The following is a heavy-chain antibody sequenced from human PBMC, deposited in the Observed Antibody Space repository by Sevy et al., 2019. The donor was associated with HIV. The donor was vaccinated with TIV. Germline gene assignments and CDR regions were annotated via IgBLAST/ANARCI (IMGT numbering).Heavy chain of an antibody. D-gene: IGHD2-2*01. CDR2: ISGLSNYM. CDR3: ARVGCSITSCPLHDAFDI. CDR1: EFTFSDYT. J-gene: IGHJ3*02. V-gene: IGHV3-21*01. Sequence: GGSLRLSCAASEFTFSDYTLTWVRQAPGKGLEWVSSISGLSNYMYYADSVKGRFAVSRDNARNSLYLQMSSLRAEDTAMYYCARVGCSITSCPLHDAFDIWGQGTMVTVS.